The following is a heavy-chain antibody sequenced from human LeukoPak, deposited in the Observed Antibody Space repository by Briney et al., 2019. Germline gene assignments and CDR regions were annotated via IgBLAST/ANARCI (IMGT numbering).Heavy chain of an antibody. CDR1: GGTFSSYA. CDR3: ARASPYYYGSGPGP. V-gene: IGHV1-2*02. J-gene: IGHJ5*02. CDR2: INPNSGAT. Sequence: ASVKVSCKASGGTFSSYAISWVRQTPGQGLEWMGWINPNSGATNYAQKFQGRVTMTRDTSISTAYMELSRLRSDDTAVYYCARASPYYYGSGPGPLGQGTLVTVSS. D-gene: IGHD3-10*01.